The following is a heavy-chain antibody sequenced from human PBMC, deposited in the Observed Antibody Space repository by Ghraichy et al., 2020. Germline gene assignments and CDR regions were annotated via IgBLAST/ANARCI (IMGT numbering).Heavy chain of an antibody. Sequence: SETLSLTCTVSGDSISSTTYYWGWIRQPPGKGLEWIGNIFYTGNTYYKLSLKSRVTLSADTSKNQFSLKLTSVTAADTAVYYCASSPGSVTYFGNYFDFWGQGTLVTVSS. J-gene: IGHJ4*02. D-gene: IGHD3-10*01. CDR2: IFYTGNT. CDR1: GDSISSTTYY. V-gene: IGHV4-39*01. CDR3: ASSPGSVTYFGNYFDF.